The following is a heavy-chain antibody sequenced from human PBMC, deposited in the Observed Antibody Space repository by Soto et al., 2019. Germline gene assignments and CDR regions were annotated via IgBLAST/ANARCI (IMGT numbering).Heavy chain of an antibody. CDR2: ISYTGAT. D-gene: IGHD2-15*01. Sequence: QVHLQESGPGQVRPSQTLSLSCSVSGGSISRGAYFWTWIRQFPGKGLAWIASISYTGATYYNPSLKSRVTILADTSKNQFSLKLNSVTSADTAVYYCARGGPVSVSPAWQLLGYFDYWGQGTLVTVSS. CDR1: GGSISRGAYF. V-gene: IGHV4-31*03. CDR3: ARGGPVSVSPAWQLLGYFDY. J-gene: IGHJ4*02.